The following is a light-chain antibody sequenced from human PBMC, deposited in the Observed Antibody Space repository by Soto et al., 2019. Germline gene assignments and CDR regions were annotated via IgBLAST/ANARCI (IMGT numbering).Light chain of an antibody. CDR1: QSIVNS. CDR3: QQSYRTPPFS. CDR2: AAS. J-gene: IGKJ3*01. Sequence: DIQMTQSPSSLSASVGDRVTITCRASQSIVNSLNWYQQRSGKAPRLLIYAASSLQSGVPSRFSGGGSGTHFTLTISSLQPEDFATYYCQQSYRTPPFSFGPGTKVDFK. V-gene: IGKV1-39*01.